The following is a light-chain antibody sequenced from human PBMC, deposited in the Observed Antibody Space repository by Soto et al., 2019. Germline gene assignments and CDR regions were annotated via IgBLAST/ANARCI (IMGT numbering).Light chain of an antibody. V-gene: IGKV1-5*03. J-gene: IGKJ2*01. CDR3: QQYNSYSGYT. Sequence: DIKMTQSPSTLSASVGDRVTITCRASQSISSWLAWYQQKPGKAPKLLIYKASSLESGVPSRFSGSGSGTEFTLTISCLQPDDFATYYCQQYNSYSGYTFGQGTKLEIK. CDR1: QSISSW. CDR2: KAS.